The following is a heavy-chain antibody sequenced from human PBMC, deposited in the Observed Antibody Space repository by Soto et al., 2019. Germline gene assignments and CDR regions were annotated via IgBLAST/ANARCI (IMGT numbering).Heavy chain of an antibody. CDR3: ARHNSLGDSYYFDY. CDR2: IYYSGST. D-gene: IGHD3-16*01. V-gene: IGHV4-59*08. CDR1: GGSISSYY. J-gene: IGHJ4*02. Sequence: SETLSLTCTVSGGSISSYYWSWIRQPPGKGLEWTGYIYYSGSTNYNPSLKSRVTISVDTSKNQFSLKLSSVTAADTAVYYCARHNSLGDSYYFDYWGQGTLVTVSS.